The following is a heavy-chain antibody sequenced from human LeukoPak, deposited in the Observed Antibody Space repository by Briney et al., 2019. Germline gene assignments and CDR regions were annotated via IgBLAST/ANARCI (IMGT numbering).Heavy chain of an antibody. CDR3: ARVVPLLWFGERYYYYYMDV. V-gene: IGHV4-34*01. CDR2: ISQNGDS. Sequence: SETLSLTCGVSGGSLSFYYWSWIRQSPGKGLEWIAEISQNGDSNYNMSLKSRVTISLDKSKNQVSLKLNSVTAADTAVYYCARVVPLLWFGERYYYYYMDVWGKGTTVTISS. CDR1: GGSLSFYY. D-gene: IGHD3-10*01. J-gene: IGHJ6*03.